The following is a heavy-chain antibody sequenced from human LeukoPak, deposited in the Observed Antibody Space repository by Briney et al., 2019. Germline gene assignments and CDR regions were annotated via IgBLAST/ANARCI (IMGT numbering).Heavy chain of an antibody. D-gene: IGHD2-2*02. CDR3: ARDAYCSSTSCYTYFDY. V-gene: IGHV3-21*01. CDR2: ISSSSSYI. J-gene: IGHJ4*02. CDR1: GFTFSSYA. Sequence: GGSLRLSCAASGFTFSSYAMSWVRQAPGKGLEWVSSISSSSSYIYYADSVKGRFTISRDNAKNSLYLQMNSLRAEDTAVYYCARDAYCSSTSCYTYFDYWGQGTLVTVSS.